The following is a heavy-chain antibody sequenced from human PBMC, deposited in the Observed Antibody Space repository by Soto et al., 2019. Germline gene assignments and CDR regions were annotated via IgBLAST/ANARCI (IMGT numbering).Heavy chain of an antibody. Sequence: EVQLVESGGGLVQPGGSLRLSCAASGFTFSSYWMSWVRQAPGKGLEWVANIRQDGSDKYYVDSVKGRFTISRDNSKNSRYLQMNSLRAEDTAIYYCASPQQWLGQRGDFDYWGQGTLVTVSS. CDR1: GFTFSSYW. J-gene: IGHJ4*02. CDR2: IRQDGSDK. CDR3: ASPQQWLGQRGDFDY. V-gene: IGHV3-7*05. D-gene: IGHD6-19*01.